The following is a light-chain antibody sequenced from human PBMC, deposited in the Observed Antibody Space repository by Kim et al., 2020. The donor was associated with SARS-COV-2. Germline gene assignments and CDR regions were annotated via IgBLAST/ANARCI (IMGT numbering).Light chain of an antibody. CDR2: KAS. CDR3: QQYKSYPWT. J-gene: IGKJ1*01. Sequence: ATVGNRVTTTCRASQSISSWLAWYQQKPVKAPKVLIYKASSLESGVPSRFSGSGSGTEFTLTISSLQPDDFTTYYCQQYKSYPWTFGQGTKVDIK. V-gene: IGKV1-5*03. CDR1: QSISSW.